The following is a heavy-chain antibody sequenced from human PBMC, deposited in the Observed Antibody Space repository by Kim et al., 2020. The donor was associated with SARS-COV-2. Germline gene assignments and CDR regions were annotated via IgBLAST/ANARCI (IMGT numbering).Heavy chain of an antibody. V-gene: IGHV3-74*01. J-gene: IGHJ6*02. D-gene: IGHD6-13*01. CDR1: GFTFSSYW. CDR3: ARVFSEQQLPKDGWSYYYGMDV. Sequence: GGSLRLSCAASGFTFSSYWMHWVRQAPGKGLVWVSRINSDGSSTSYADSVKGRFTISRDNAKNTLYLQMNSLRAEDTAVYYCARVFSEQQLPKDGWSYYYGMDVWGQGTTVTVSS. CDR2: INSDGSST.